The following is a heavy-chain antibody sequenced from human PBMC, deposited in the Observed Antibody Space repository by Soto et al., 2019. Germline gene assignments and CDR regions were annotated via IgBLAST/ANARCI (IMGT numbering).Heavy chain of an antibody. D-gene: IGHD2-21*02. CDR2: IIPILGIA. J-gene: IGHJ3*02. V-gene: IGHV1-69*02. CDR3: GRLEYCGGDCYSAAFDI. Sequence: GASVKVSCKASGGTFSSYTISWVRQAPGQGLEWMGRIIPILGIANYAQKFQGRVTITADKSTSTAYMELSSLRSEDTALYYCGRLEYCGGDCYSAAFDIWGQGTTVTVS. CDR1: GGTFSSYT.